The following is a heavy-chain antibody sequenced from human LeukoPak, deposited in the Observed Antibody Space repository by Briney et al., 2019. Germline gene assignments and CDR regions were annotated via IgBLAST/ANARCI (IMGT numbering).Heavy chain of an antibody. CDR3: AKQSAGSAAWYSLHYDF. CDR1: GFTLSSYA. CDR2: VDGGGGGT. D-gene: IGHD6-13*01. V-gene: IGHV3-23*01. Sequence: GGSLRLSCAASGFTLSSYATTWVRQAPGRGLEWVSSVDGGGGGTYYADSVKGRFTISRDNSKDTLYLQMNGLRAEDTAVYFCAKQSAGSAAWYSLHYDFWGQGTLVTVSS. J-gene: IGHJ4*02.